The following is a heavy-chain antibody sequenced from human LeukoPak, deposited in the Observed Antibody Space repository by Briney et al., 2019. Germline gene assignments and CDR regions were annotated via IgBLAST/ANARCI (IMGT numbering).Heavy chain of an antibody. CDR3: AGYREPYDHLPHTLAY. J-gene: IGHJ3*01. D-gene: IGHD2-2*02. Sequence: SQTLSLIFSGSGGSVSTDYYFWHWLRQPAGKELEWIGRVYSSCTTHYNPSLNSRVTMSVDTSKNLFSLRLSSATAADTAVYYCAGYREPYDHLPHTLAYWGQGTMVAVSS. V-gene: IGHV4-61*02. CDR2: VYSSCTT. CDR1: GGSVSTDYYF.